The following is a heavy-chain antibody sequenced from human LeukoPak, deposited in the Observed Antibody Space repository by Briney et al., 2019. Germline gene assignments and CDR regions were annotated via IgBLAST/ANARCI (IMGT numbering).Heavy chain of an antibody. Sequence: GGALRVSRAASLFNFIGYLMTWVGQPPGKGGEGVANIKKDGSEKYNVDSVKGRFTISRDNANKSLYLQMNSLRAEDTAVYYCARESKGRSKIDYWGQGTLVTVSS. J-gene: IGHJ4*02. CDR1: LFNFIGYL. D-gene: IGHD4-17*01. V-gene: IGHV3-7*01. CDR3: ARESKGRSKIDY. CDR2: IKKDGSEK.